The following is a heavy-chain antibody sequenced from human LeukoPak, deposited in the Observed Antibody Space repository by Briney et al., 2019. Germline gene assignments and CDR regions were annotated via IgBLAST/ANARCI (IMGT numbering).Heavy chain of an antibody. CDR3: ATELSAGY. Sequence: PGGSLRLSCAASGFSFSRYLMHWVRQAPGKGLVWVSRIYGDGSTTHYADSVKGRFTISRDNAKNTLYLQMNSLRAEDTAVYYCATELSAGYWGQGTLVTVSS. CDR2: IYGDGSTT. D-gene: IGHD2/OR15-2a*01. J-gene: IGHJ4*02. V-gene: IGHV3-74*01. CDR1: GFSFSRYL.